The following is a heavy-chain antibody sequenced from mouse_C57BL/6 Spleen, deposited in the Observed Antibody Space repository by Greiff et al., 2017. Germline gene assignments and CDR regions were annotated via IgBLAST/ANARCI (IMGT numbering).Heavy chain of an antibody. CDR1: GFNIKDYY. D-gene: IGHD2-4*01. J-gene: IGHJ1*03. V-gene: IGHV14-1*01. CDR3: TTADYDSDWYFDV. CDR2: IDPEDGDT. Sequence: EVQLQQSGAELVRPGASVKLSCTASGFNIKDYYMHWVKQRPEQGLEWIGRIDPEDGDTEYAPKFQGKATMTADTSSNTAYLQLSSLTSEDTAVYYCTTADYDSDWYFDVWGTGTTVTVSS.